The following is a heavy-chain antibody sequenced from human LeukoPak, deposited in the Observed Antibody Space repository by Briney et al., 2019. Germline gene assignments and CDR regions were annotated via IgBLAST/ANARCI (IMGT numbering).Heavy chain of an antibody. V-gene: IGHV3-23*01. CDR2: IVGDSSKT. CDR3: AKQPYNYYYLDV. CDR1: GLTFHDYA. J-gene: IGHJ6*03. Sequence: GGSLRLSCAISGLTFHDYAMTWVRQAPGKGLEWVSTIVGDSSKTYYADSVKGRFTISRDNSNYMLFLHMDNLRAEDTAIYYCAKQPYNYYYLDVWGKGTTVTVSS. D-gene: IGHD2-21*01.